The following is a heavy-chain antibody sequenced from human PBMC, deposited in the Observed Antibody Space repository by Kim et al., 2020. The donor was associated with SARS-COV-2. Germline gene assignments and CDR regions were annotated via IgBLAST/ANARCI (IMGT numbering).Heavy chain of an antibody. CDR3: AHRRAGITAAGAALDI. J-gene: IGHJ3*02. V-gene: IGHV2-5*02. Sequence: SGPTLVKPTQTLTLTCTFSGFSLSTSGVGVGWIRQPPGKALEWLALSYWDDDKRYSPSLKSRLTITKDTSKNQVVLTMTNMYPVDTATYYCAHRRAGITAAGAALDIWVQGTLVTVSS. D-gene: IGHD6-13*01. CDR1: GFSLSTSGVG. CDR2: SYWDDDK.